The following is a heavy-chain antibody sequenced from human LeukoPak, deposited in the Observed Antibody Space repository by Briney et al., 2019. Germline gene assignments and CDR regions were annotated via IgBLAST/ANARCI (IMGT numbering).Heavy chain of an antibody. CDR2: ISWNSGSI. D-gene: IGHD3-10*01. CDR1: GFTFDDYA. Sequence: GGSLRLSCAASGFTFDDYAMHWVRQAPGKGLEWVSGISWNSGSIGYADSVKGRFTISRDNAKNSLYLQMNSLRAEDTALYYCAKGGFGEWDYYYMDVWGKGTTVTISS. V-gene: IGHV3-9*01. J-gene: IGHJ6*03. CDR3: AKGGFGEWDYYYMDV.